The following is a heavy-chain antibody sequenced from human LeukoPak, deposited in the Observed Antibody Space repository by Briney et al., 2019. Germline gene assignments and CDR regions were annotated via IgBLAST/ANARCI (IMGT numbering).Heavy chain of an antibody. Sequence: PSETLSLTCTVSGDSISSSSYYWGWIRQSPGKGLEWIGNIYYSGSTYYNPSLKSRVTISVDTSKNQFSLKLSSVTAADTAVYYCARGSQDIYDSSDYYYTDFDYWGQGTLVTVSS. D-gene: IGHD3-22*01. CDR2: IYYSGST. V-gene: IGHV4-39*07. J-gene: IGHJ4*02. CDR3: ARGSQDIYDSSDYYYTDFDY. CDR1: GDSISSSSYY.